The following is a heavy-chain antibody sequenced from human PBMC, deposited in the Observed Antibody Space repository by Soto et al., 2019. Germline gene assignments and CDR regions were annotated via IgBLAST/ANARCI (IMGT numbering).Heavy chain of an antibody. J-gene: IGHJ4*02. D-gene: IGHD6-19*01. CDR1: GFSFISYA. V-gene: IGHV3-23*01. CDR3: AKLSPWLVFDY. Sequence: GGSPRLSCAASGFSFISYAMSWVLQAPGKGLEWVSAISGSGGSTYYADSVKGRFTISRDNSKNTLYLQMNSLRAEDTAVYYCAKLSPWLVFDYWGQGTLVTVSS. CDR2: ISGSGGST.